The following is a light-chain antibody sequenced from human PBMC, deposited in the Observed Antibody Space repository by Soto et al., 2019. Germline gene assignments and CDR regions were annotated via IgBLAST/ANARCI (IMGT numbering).Light chain of an antibody. J-gene: IGKJ5*01. Sequence: EVVLTQSPPTLSLSPGERATLSCRASQSVGNCLAWYQQKPGQAPRLLIFDASARIDGIPARFSGSGSETDFTLTISSLEPEYFAVYYCQQCSNWPPITFGQGTRLEIK. CDR1: QSVGNC. CDR2: DAS. V-gene: IGKV3-11*01. CDR3: QQCSNWPPIT.